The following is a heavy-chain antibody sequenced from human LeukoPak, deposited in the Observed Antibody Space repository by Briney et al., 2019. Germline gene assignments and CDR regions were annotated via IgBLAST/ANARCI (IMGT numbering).Heavy chain of an antibody. CDR3: AKGRAEYSSSSADY. V-gene: IGHV3-23*01. CDR1: GFTFSSYA. D-gene: IGHD6-6*01. CDR2: ISGSGGFT. Sequence: QPGGSLRLSCAASGFTFSSYAMYWVRQAPGKGLEWVSGISGSGGFTYYADSVKGRFTIPRDNSKNTLYLQMNSLRAEDTAVYYCAKGRAEYSSSSADYWGQGTLVTVSS. J-gene: IGHJ4*02.